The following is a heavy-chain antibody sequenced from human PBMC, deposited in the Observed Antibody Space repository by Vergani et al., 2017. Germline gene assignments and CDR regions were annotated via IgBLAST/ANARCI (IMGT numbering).Heavy chain of an antibody. Sequence: EVQLLESGGGLVQPGGSLRLSCEASGFTFSSYAMSWVRQAPGKGLEWVSAISGSGGSTYYADSVKGRFTISRDNSKNTLYLQMNSLSAEDTAVYYCAKDSGEQLFAPEYFQHWGQGTLVTVSS. D-gene: IGHD6-6*01. CDR3: AKDSGEQLFAPEYFQH. J-gene: IGHJ1*01. V-gene: IGHV3-23*01. CDR2: ISGSGGST. CDR1: GFTFSSYA.